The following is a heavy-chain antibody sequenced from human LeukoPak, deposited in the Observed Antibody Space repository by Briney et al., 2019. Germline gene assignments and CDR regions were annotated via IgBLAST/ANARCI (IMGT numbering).Heavy chain of an antibody. J-gene: IGHJ4*02. CDR1: GFTFSSYN. V-gene: IGHV3-23*01. CDR3: ANRRWLVSSFDY. CDR2: ISGSGDSS. Sequence: GGSLRLSCAASGFTFSSYNMNWVRQAPGKGLEWVSAISGSGDSSYYADSVKGRFTISRDNSKNTLYLQMNSLRAEDTAVYYCANRRWLVSSFDYWGQGTLVTVSS. D-gene: IGHD6-19*01.